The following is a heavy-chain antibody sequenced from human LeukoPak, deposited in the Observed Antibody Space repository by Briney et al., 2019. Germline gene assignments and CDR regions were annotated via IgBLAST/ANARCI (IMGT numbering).Heavy chain of an antibody. D-gene: IGHD3-16*01. CDR3: ATYAAGSFGQGGNYFDY. CDR1: GGSISSGGYS. Sequence: SQTLSLTCTVSGGSISSGGYSWSWIRQHPGKGLEWIGYIYYTGSSYSDPSLKSRVSISLDTSKSQFSLRLSSVTAADTAMYYCATYAAGSFGQGGNYFDYWGQGILVTVSS. CDR2: IYYTGSS. J-gene: IGHJ4*02. V-gene: IGHV4-31*03.